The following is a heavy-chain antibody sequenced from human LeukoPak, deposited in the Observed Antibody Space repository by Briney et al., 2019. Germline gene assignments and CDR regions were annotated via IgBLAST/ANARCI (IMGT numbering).Heavy chain of an antibody. CDR3: ARGSRYSGSYRAPPTY. D-gene: IGHD1-26*01. J-gene: IGHJ4*02. V-gene: IGHV3-30-3*01. CDR2: ISYDGSNK. Sequence: PGGSLRLSCAASGFTFSSYAMHWVRQAPGKGLEWVAVISYDGSNKYYADSVKGRFTISRDNSKNTLYLQMNSLRAEDTAVYYCARGSRYSGSYRAPPTYWGQGTLVTVSS. CDR1: GFTFSSYA.